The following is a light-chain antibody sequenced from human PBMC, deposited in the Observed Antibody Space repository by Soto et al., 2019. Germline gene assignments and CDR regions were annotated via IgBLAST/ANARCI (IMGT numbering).Light chain of an antibody. V-gene: IGLV2-14*01. J-gene: IGLJ1*01. CDR3: SSYGSTSAGYV. Sequence: QSALAQPASVSGSPGQSITISCTGTSSDVGAYNYVSWYQQHPGKAPKLMIYEVRGRPSGVSNRFSGSKSGNTASLTISGLQAEDEGDYFCSSYGSTSAGYVFGTGTKVTVL. CDR1: SSDVGAYNY. CDR2: EVR.